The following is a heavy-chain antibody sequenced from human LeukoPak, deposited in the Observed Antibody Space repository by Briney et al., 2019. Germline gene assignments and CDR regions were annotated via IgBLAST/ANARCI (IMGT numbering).Heavy chain of an antibody. D-gene: IGHD6-6*01. V-gene: IGHV4-39*07. CDR3: ARLSFEYSSSSSPLWFDP. CDR2: INYSGST. CDR1: GGSISSSNYS. Sequence: SETLSLTCTVSGGSISSSNYSWGWIRQPPGKGLEWIGSINYSGSTYYNPPLRSRLTISVDTSKNQFSLKLSSVTAADTAVYYCARLSFEYSSSSSPLWFDPWGQGTLVTVSS. J-gene: IGHJ5*02.